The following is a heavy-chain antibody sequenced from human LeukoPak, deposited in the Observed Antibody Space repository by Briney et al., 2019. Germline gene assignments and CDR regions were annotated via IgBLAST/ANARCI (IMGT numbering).Heavy chain of an antibody. CDR3: AREASPRPPNNAFDM. CDR1: GGSISTYD. Sequence: SETLSLTCTVSGGSISTYDWSWIRQPAGKGLEWIGRISITGSTDYNPSLKSRVTVSVDTSKNQFSLKLTSVTAADTAMYFCAREASPRPPNNAFDMWGQGTMVTVS. V-gene: IGHV4-4*07. CDR2: ISITGST. D-gene: IGHD2-8*01. J-gene: IGHJ3*02.